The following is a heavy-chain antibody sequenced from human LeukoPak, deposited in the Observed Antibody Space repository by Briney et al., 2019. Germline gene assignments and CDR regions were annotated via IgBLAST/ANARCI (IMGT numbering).Heavy chain of an antibody. V-gene: IGHV4-59*11. D-gene: IGHD6-13*01. J-gene: IGHJ4*02. CDR1: GGSISSHY. CDR2: IYYSGST. CDR3: ARSADSSSWYYGY. Sequence: SETLSLTCTVSGGSISSHYWTRIRQPPGKGLEWIGDIYYSGSTNYNPTLKSRVTISVDTSKNQFSLRLSSVTAADTAVYYCARSADSSSWYYGYWGQGTLVTVSS.